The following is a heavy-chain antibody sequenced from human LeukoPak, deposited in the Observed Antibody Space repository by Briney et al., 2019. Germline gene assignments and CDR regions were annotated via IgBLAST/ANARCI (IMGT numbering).Heavy chain of an antibody. V-gene: IGHV3-33*06. Sequence: PGGSLRLSCAAPGFTFSSFGMHWVRQAPGKGLEWVAVIWYDGSNKYYADSVKGRFTISRDNSKNTLYLQMNSLRAEDTAVYYCAKQLGYCSDGSCYSPYWGQGTLVTVSS. CDR2: IWYDGSNK. CDR1: GFTFSSFG. J-gene: IGHJ4*02. CDR3: AKQLGYCSDGSCYSPY. D-gene: IGHD2-15*01.